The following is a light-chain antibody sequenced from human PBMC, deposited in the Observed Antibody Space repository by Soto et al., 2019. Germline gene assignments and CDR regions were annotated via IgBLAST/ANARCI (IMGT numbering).Light chain of an antibody. CDR1: QSVSSY. V-gene: IGKV3-15*01. J-gene: IGKJ2*01. CDR2: DAS. CDR3: PQYSNWPPLYS. Sequence: EIVMTQSPATLSVSPGERATLYCRASQSVSSYLAWYQQKPGLPPRLLIYDASTRATGIPDRFSGSGSRPAFTLTISTLPSADFALYYCPQYSNWPPLYSFGRGTKLEIK.